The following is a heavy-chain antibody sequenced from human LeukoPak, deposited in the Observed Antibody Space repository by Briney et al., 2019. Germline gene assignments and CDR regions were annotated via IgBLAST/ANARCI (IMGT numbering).Heavy chain of an antibody. J-gene: IGHJ4*02. V-gene: IGHV3-23*01. CDR2: ISGSGGST. D-gene: IGHD5-24*01. CDR3: AKDWRRMATTSGLDY. CDR1: GFTFISYA. Sequence: GGSLRLSCAASGFTFISYAMSWVRQAPGKGLEWVSAISGSGGSTYYADSVKGRFTISRDNSKNTLYLQVNSLRAEDTAVYYCAKDWRRMATTSGLDYWGQGTLATVSS.